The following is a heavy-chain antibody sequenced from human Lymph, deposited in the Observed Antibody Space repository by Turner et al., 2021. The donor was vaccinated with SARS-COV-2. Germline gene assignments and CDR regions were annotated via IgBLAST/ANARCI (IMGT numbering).Heavy chain of an antibody. CDR2: ISYDGSNK. Sequence: HVQLVESAGCVVKPARTLSLSCVASGFICSIYDIHWDRQAAGKGLEWVAVISYDGSNKDYADAVKGRFTISRDNSKNTLYLQLNSLRAEDTDVYYCARYGSGGYFYYGLDVWGQGTTVTVSS. CDR1: GFICSIYD. J-gene: IGHJ6*02. D-gene: IGHD3-10*01. CDR3: ARYGSGGYFYYGLDV. V-gene: IGHV3-30*04.